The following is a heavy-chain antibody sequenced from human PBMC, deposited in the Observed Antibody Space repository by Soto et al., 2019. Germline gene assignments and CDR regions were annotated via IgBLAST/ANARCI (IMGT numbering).Heavy chain of an antibody. J-gene: IGHJ4*02. CDR3: ARGSGPMIEWH. V-gene: IGHV1-3*05. CDR1: GYTFTSYA. D-gene: IGHD3-22*01. CDR2: INAGNGNT. Sequence: QVQLVQSGAEEKKPGASVKVSCKASGYTFTSYAMHWVRQAPGQRLEWMGWINAGNGNTKYSQKFQGRVTIPRDTSASTAYMELSSLRSEDTAVYYCARGSGPMIEWHWGQGTLVTVSS.